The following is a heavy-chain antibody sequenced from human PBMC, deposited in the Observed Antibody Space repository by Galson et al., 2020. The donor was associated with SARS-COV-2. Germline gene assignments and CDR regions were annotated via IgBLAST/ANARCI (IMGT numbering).Heavy chain of an antibody. J-gene: IGHJ4*02. CDR1: GFTFGSHA. D-gene: IGHD3-9*01. V-gene: IGHV3-30*04. CDR2: ISRDGSNT. CDR3: ARDHDVLTGYPSYYFDS. Sequence: GGSLRLSCAASGFTFGSHAMHWVRRAPGKGLEWVAIISRDGSNTYYADSVKDRFIMSRDNSKNTVFLQMNSLRPEDTAVYYCARDHDVLTGYPSYYFDSWGQGTLVTVSS.